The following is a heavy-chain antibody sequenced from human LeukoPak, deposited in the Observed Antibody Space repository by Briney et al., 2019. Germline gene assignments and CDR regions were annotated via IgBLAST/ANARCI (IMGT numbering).Heavy chain of an antibody. CDR1: GFTFSSYW. D-gene: IGHD3-22*01. Sequence: HTGGSLRLSCAASGFTFSSYWMSWVRQAPGKGLEWVANIKQDGSEKYYVDSVKGRFTISRDNAKNSLYLQMNSLRAEDTAVYYCARDLNYYDSSGYYWVGYYFDYWGQGTLVTVSS. CDR2: IKQDGSEK. V-gene: IGHV3-7*01. CDR3: ARDLNYYDSSGYYWVGYYFDY. J-gene: IGHJ4*02.